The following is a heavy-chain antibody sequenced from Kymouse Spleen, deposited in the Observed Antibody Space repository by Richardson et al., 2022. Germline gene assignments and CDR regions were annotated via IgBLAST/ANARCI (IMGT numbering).Heavy chain of an antibody. CDR2: IWYDGSNK. CDR1: GFTFSSYG. D-gene: IGHD3-10*01. J-gene: IGHJ4*02. V-gene: IGHV3-33*01. CDR3: ARQGMVRGVMSEDY. Sequence: QVQLVESGGGVVQPGRSLRLSCAASGFTFSSYGMHWVRQAPGKGLEWVAVIWYDGSNKYYADSVKGRFTISRDNSKNTLYLQMNSLRAEDTAVYYCARQGMVRGVMSEDYWGQGTLVTVSS.